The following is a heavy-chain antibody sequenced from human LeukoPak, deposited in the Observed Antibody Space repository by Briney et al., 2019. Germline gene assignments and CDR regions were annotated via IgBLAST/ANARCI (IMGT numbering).Heavy chain of an antibody. CDR3: ARAWLPKRYGSGSYCVY. V-gene: IGHV1-18*01. J-gene: IGHJ4*02. CDR1: GYTFTSYG. Sequence: ASVKVSCKASGYTFTSYGISWVRQAPGQGLEWMGWISAYNGNTNYAQKLQGRVTMTTDTSTSTAYMELRSLRSDDTAVYYCARAWLPKRYGSGSYCVYWGQGTLVTVSS. CDR2: ISAYNGNT. D-gene: IGHD3-10*01.